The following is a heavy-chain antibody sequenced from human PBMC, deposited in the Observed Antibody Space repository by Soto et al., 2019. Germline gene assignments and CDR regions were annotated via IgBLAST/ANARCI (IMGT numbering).Heavy chain of an antibody. CDR1: GGSISSYY. CDR3: ASSIRHYWFDP. J-gene: IGHJ5*02. CDR2: IYYSGST. Sequence: SETLSLTCTVSGGSISSYYWSWIRQPPGKGLEWIGYIYYSGSTNYNPSLKSRVTISVDTSKNQFSLKLSSVTAADTAVYYCASSIRHYWFDPWGQGTLVTVSS. D-gene: IGHD3-3*02. V-gene: IGHV4-59*08.